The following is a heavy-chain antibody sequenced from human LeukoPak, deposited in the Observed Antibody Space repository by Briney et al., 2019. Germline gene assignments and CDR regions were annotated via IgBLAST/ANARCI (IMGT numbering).Heavy chain of an antibody. V-gene: IGHV3-33*01. CDR3: ARDFGYCSGGSCKYYFDY. Sequence: GGSLRLSCAASGFTFSSYGMHWVRQAPGKGLEWVAVIWYDGSNKYYADSVKGRFTISRDNSKNTLYLQMSSLRAEDTAVYYCARDFGYCSGGSCKYYFDYWGQGTLVTVSS. D-gene: IGHD2-15*01. J-gene: IGHJ4*02. CDR2: IWYDGSNK. CDR1: GFTFSSYG.